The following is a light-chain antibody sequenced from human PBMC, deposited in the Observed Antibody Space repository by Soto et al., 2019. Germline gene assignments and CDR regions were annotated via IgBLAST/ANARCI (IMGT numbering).Light chain of an antibody. Sequence: DMVLTQSPGTLSLSPGERATLSCRASQSVSNSQLAWYQQKPGQAPRLLIYGASSRATGIPDMFSGSGSGTDFTLTISRLEPEEFAVYYCQQYGSSPPYTFGQGTKLEIK. CDR2: GAS. V-gene: IGKV3-20*01. J-gene: IGKJ2*01. CDR1: QSVSNSQ. CDR3: QQYGSSPPYT.